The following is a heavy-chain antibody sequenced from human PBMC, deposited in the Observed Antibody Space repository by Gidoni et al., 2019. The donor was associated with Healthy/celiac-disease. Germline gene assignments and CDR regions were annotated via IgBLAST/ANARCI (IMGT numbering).Heavy chain of an antibody. V-gene: IGHV1-69*01. CDR3: ARDRDKMATITRASYYYYGMDV. Sequence: QVQLVQSGAEVKKPGSSVTVSCKASGGHFSSYALSWVLQAPGQGLEWMGGIVPIFGTANDAQKFQGRVTITADESTSTAYMELSSLRSEDTAVYYCARDRDKMATITRASYYYYGMDVWGQGTTVTVSS. CDR1: GGHFSSYA. CDR2: IVPIFGTA. D-gene: IGHD5-12*01. J-gene: IGHJ6*02.